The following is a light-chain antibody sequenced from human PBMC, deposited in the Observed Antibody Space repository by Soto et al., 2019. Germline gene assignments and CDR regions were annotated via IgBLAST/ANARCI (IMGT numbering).Light chain of an antibody. Sequence: EIVMTQSPATLSVSPGDRATLSCRASQSVSSSLAWYQQIPGQAPRLLIYDASTRATGLPARFCGSGSGTEFTLTISSLQSEYFAVYYCQQYNDWPPLTLGGGTKVELK. J-gene: IGKJ4*01. CDR2: DAS. CDR1: QSVSSS. V-gene: IGKV3-15*01. CDR3: QQYNDWPPLT.